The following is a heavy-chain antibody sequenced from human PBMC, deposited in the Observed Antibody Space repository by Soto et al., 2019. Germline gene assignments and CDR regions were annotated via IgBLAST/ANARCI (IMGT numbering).Heavy chain of an antibody. CDR3: AAMSGHSSVGFDH. V-gene: IGHV3-15*01. D-gene: IGHD3-22*01. CDR1: GFTFNNAW. J-gene: IGHJ4*02. Sequence: VQLLESGGGLVQPGGSLRLSCAASGFTFNNAWMSWVRQAPGKGLEWVGRVKSKTEGGTVDYAAPVKGRFSISRDNSTNTLYVKMNSLKTEDTAVYYFAAMSGHSSVGFDHWGQGTLVTVSS. CDR2: VKSKTEGGTV.